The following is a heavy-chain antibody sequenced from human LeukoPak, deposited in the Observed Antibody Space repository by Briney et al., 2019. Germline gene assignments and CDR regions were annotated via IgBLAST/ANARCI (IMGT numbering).Heavy chain of an antibody. CDR2: ISYDGSNK. Sequence: GGSLRLSCAASGFTFSSYAMHWVRQAPGKGLEWVAVISYDGSNKYYADSVKGRFTISGDNSKNTLYLQMNSLRAEDTAVYYCARDPTYYYDSSGRRYYYYGMDVWGQGTTVTVSS. CDR3: ARDPTYYYDSSGRRYYYYGMDV. D-gene: IGHD3-22*01. J-gene: IGHJ6*02. V-gene: IGHV3-30-3*01. CDR1: GFTFSSYA.